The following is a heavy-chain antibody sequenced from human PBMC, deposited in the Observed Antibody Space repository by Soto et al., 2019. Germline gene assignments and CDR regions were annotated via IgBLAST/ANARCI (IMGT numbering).Heavy chain of an antibody. J-gene: IGHJ6*02. Sequence: GGSLRLSCAASGFTFSDYYMSWLRQAPGKGLEWVSYISSSGSTIFYADSVKGRFTISRDNAKNSLYLQMNSLRAGDTAVYYCARGAAMAYGMDVWGQGTTVTVS. CDR2: ISSSGSTI. CDR3: ARGAAMAYGMDV. CDR1: GFTFSDYY. D-gene: IGHD5-18*01. V-gene: IGHV3-11*01.